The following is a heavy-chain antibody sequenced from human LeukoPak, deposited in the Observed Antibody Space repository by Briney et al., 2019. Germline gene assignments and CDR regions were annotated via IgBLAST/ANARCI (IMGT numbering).Heavy chain of an antibody. CDR3: GRSVAAPADY. Sequence: SGGSLRLSCATSGFTLSNVWMSWVRQAPGKGLEWVGNIRGDGSVKFYLDSVKGRFTISRDNTNSVSLQMNNLKAEDTAVYYCGRSVAAPADYWGQGTLVIVSS. V-gene: IGHV3-7*03. D-gene: IGHD6-6*01. CDR1: GFTLSNVW. J-gene: IGHJ4*02. CDR2: IRGDGSVK.